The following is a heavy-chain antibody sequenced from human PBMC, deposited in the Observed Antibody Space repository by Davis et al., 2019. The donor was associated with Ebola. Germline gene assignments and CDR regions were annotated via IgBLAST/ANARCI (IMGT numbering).Heavy chain of an antibody. D-gene: IGHD3-22*01. CDR1: GGTFSSYA. CDR3: AKDRYYDNNPLYYESEC. Sequence: SVTVFCKASGGTFSSYAISWVRQAPGQGLEWMGWVIPIFGTANYAQRFQGRVTITADESRTTAYMELSSLRSEDTAVYYCAKDRYYDNNPLYYESECWGQGTLVTVSS. J-gene: IGHJ4*02. CDR2: VIPIFGTA. V-gene: IGHV1-69*13.